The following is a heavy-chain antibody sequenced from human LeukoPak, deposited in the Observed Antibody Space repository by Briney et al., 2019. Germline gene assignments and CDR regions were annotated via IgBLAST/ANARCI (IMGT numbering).Heavy chain of an antibody. CDR2: IYYSGST. J-gene: IGHJ4*02. CDR1: GGSISSSSYY. V-gene: IGHV4-39*07. CDR3: ARAAIGELLYDY. Sequence: KPSETLSLTCTVSGGSISSSSYYWGWIRQPPGKGLEWIGSIYYSGSTYYNPSLKSRVTISVDTSKNQFSLKLSSVTAADTAVYYCARAAIGELLYDYWGQGTLVTVSS. D-gene: IGHD3-10*01.